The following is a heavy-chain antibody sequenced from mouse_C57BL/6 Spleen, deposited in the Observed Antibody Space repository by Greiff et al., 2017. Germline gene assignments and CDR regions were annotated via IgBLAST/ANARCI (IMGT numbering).Heavy chain of an antibody. CDR2: INPNNGGT. CDR3: ARRGIYYDYRGFDY. Sequence: VQLQQSGPELVKPGASVKISCKASGYTFTDYYMNWVKQSHGKSLEWIGDINPNNGGTSYNQKFKGKATLTVDKSSSTAYMELRSLTSEDSAVYYCARRGIYYDYRGFDYWGQGTTLTVSS. CDR1: GYTFTDYY. D-gene: IGHD2-4*01. V-gene: IGHV1-26*01. J-gene: IGHJ2*01.